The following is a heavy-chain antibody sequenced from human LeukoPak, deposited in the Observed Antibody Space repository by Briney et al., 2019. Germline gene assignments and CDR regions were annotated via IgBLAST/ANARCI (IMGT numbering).Heavy chain of an antibody. CDR2: IYYSGST. CDR3: AREETSSGTVVDY. J-gene: IGHJ4*02. CDR1: GGSISSYY. Sequence: SETLSLTCTVSGGSISSYYWSWIRQPPGKGLEWIGYIYYSGSTNYNPSLKSRVTISVDTSKNQFSLKLSSVTAADTAVYYCAREETSSGTVVDYWGQGTLVTVSS. V-gene: IGHV4-59*12. D-gene: IGHD1-7*01.